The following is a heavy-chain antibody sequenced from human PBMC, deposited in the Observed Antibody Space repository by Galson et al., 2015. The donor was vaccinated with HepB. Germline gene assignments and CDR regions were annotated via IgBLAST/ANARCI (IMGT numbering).Heavy chain of an antibody. Sequence: SLRLSCAASGFTFSSYAVHWVRQAPGKGLEYVSAISSNGGSTYYADSVKGRFTISRDNSKNTLYLQMSSPRAEDTAVYYCVKDEAAPGYSSVFDYWGQGTLVTVSS. D-gene: IGHD6-19*01. V-gene: IGHV3-64D*06. J-gene: IGHJ4*02. CDR2: ISSNGGST. CDR3: VKDEAAPGYSSVFDY. CDR1: GFTFSSYA.